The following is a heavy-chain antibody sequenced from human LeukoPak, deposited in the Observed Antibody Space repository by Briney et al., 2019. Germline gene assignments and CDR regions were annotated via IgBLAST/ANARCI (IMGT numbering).Heavy chain of an antibody. J-gene: IGHJ5*02. V-gene: IGHV4-38-2*01. Sequence: PSETLSLTCAVSGYSISSGYYWGWIRQPPGKGLEWIGSIYHSGSTYYNPSLKSRVTISADTSKNQFSLKLSSVTAADTAVYYCARYPSSIAARLFDPWGQGTLVTVSS. CDR2: IYHSGST. D-gene: IGHD6-6*01. CDR3: ARYPSSIAARLFDP. CDR1: GYSISSGYY.